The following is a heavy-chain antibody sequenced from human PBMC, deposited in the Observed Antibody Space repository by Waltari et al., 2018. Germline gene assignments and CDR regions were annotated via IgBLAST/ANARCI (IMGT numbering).Heavy chain of an antibody. V-gene: IGHV4-39*07. J-gene: IGHJ3*02. CDR3: ARDYHKIPNDAFDI. CDR2: IYYSGST. D-gene: IGHD2-2*01. Sequence: QLQLQESGPGLVKPSETLSLTCTVSGGSISSSSYYWGCSRQPPGKGLEWIGSIYYSGSTYYNPSLKSRVTISVDTSKNQFSLKLSSVTAADTAVYYCARDYHKIPNDAFDIWGQGTMVTVSS. CDR1: GGSISSSSYY.